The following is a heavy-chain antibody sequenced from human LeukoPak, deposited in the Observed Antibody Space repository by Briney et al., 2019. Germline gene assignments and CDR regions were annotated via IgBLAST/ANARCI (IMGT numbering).Heavy chain of an antibody. J-gene: IGHJ4*02. CDR1: GFTVSSNH. D-gene: IGHD1-1*01. V-gene: IGHV3-53*01. CDR2: IYSGGST. Sequence: SGGSLRLSCAASGFTVSSNHMSWVRQAPGKGLEWVSVIYSGGSTDYADSVKGRFTISRDNLKNTLYLQMNSLRAEDTAVYYSARGPAGYNWGQGTLVTFSS. CDR3: ARGPAGYN.